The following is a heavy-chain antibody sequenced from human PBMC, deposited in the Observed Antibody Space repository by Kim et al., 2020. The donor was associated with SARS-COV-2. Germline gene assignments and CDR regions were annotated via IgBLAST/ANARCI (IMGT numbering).Heavy chain of an antibody. CDR2: AGNGNT. J-gene: IGHJ4*02. Sequence: AGNGNTKYAQKFKGRVTITRDTSASTAYMELSSLRSEDTAVYYCARGYDYWGQGTLVTVSS. CDR3: ARGYDY. D-gene: IGHD2-15*01. V-gene: IGHV1-3*01.